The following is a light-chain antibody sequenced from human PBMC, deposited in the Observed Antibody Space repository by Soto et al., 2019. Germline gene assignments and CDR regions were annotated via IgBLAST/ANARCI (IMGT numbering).Light chain of an antibody. CDR1: QSISNY. CDR3: LQDINYPWT. V-gene: IGKV1-6*01. CDR2: SAS. J-gene: IGKJ1*01. Sequence: IQMTQSPSSLSASVGDRVTITCRASQSISNYLHWYQQKIGKGPKVLIYSASSIQSGVPPRFSGSGSGTDFTLAISSLQPEDSATYYCLQDINYPWTFSQGTKVDI.